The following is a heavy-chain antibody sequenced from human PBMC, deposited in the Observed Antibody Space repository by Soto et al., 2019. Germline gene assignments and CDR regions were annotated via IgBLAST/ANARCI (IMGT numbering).Heavy chain of an antibody. CDR1: GYTFTSYA. J-gene: IGHJ1*01. D-gene: IGHD6-6*01. Sequence: QVQLVQSGAEVKKPGASVKVSCKASGYTFTSYAMHWVRQAPGQRLEWMGWINADNGNTKYSQKFQGRVTITRDTSASTAYMELSSLRSEDTAVYYCARVAARLYYQHWGQGTLVTVSS. CDR2: INADNGNT. CDR3: ARVAARLYYQH. V-gene: IGHV1-3*01.